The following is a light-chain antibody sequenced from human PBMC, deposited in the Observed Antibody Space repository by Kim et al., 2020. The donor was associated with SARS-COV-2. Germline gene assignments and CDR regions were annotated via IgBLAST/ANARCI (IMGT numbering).Light chain of an antibody. CDR1: QSLSSGY. CDR3: QHYAGSPPIT. V-gene: IGKV3-20*01. CDR2: DTF. Sequence: EIVLTQSPGTLSLSPGERATLSCRASQSLSSGYIAWYQQKPGQAPRLLIYDTFNTATCIPDRFSGSGSGTDFTLTIRRLDPEDFAVYFCQHYAGSPPITFGQGTRLEIK. J-gene: IGKJ5*01.